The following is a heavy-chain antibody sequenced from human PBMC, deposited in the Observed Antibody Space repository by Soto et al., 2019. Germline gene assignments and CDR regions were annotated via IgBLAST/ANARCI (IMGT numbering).Heavy chain of an antibody. V-gene: IGHV4-34*01. D-gene: IGHD1-26*01. J-gene: IGHJ6*02. CDR3: ARGSLSYYYYYGMDV. CDR1: GGSFSGYY. Sequence: SETLSLTCAVYGGSFSGYYWSWIRQPPGKGLEWIGEINDSGGTNYNPSLKSRVTISVDTSKNQFSLKLNSVTAADTAVDYCARGSLSYYYYYGMDVWGQGTPVTVSS. CDR2: INDSGGT.